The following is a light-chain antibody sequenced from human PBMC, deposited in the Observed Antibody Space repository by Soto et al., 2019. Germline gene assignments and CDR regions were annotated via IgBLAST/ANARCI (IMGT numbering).Light chain of an antibody. CDR2: GAS. CDR1: QSVSSSSY. V-gene: IGKV3-20*01. CDR3: RQYGSSPPYT. Sequence: EIALTQSPGTLSLSPGERATLSCRASQSVSSSSYLAWYQQKPGQAPRLLIYGASSRATGIPDRFSGSGSATDVTINTSSLEPKDFAVYYYRQYGSSPPYTFGQGTKLEIK. J-gene: IGKJ2*01.